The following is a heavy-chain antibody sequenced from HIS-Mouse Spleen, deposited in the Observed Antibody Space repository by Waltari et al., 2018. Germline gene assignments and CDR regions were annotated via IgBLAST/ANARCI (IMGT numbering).Heavy chain of an antibody. V-gene: IGHV4-34*01. CDR2: INHSGST. CDR3: ARGALRGSYYWGEYFQH. CDR1: GGSFSGYY. Sequence: QVQLQQWGAGLLKPSETLSLTCAVYGGSFSGYYWSWIRQLPGKGLEWIGEINHSGSTNYNPSLKSRVTISVDTSKNQFSLKLSSVTAADTAVYYCARGALRGSYYWGEYFQHWGQGTLVTVSS. D-gene: IGHD1-26*01. J-gene: IGHJ1*01.